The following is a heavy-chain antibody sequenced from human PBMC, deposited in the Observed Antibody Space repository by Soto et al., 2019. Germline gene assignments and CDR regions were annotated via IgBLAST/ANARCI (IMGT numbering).Heavy chain of an antibody. D-gene: IGHD1-20*01. V-gene: IGHV1-18*01. CDR3: ARESLNCDALDY. CDR2: ISADNHNT. CDR1: GYTFTSYV. Sequence: QVQLMQSGLEVKRPGASVQVSCKTSGYTFTSYVISWVRQAPGHGLEWMGWISADNHNTNVAQTFPGRVTLTTDTSTTTVFMELRNLRSNDTAVYSCARESLNCDALDYWGQGTLVSVSS. J-gene: IGHJ4*02.